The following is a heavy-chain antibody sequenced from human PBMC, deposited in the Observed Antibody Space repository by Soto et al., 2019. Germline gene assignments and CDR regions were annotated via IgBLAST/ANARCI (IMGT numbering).Heavy chain of an antibody. J-gene: IGHJ4*02. CDR2: IYYSGST. CDR1: GGSISSGGYY. V-gene: IGHV4-31*03. CDR3: ARGITIFGVVIWYYFDY. Sequence: SETLSLTCTVSGGSISSGGYYWSWIRQHPGKGLEWIGYIYYSGSTYYNPSLKSRVTISVDTSKNQFSLKLSSVTAADTAVYYCARGITIFGVVIWYYFDYWGQGTLVTVSS. D-gene: IGHD3-3*01.